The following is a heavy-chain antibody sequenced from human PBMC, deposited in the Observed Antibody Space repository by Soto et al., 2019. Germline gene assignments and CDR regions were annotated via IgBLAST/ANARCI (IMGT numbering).Heavy chain of an antibody. Sequence: EVQLVESGGGLVRPGGSRRLSCVASGFTFKSYYMMWARQVPGRGLEWLAKIKQDGSEKSYVDSVRGRFTISRDNAKESLYLQMDSLRAEDTAVYFCGRLSRGAPGGTFWGQGALVTVSP. CDR2: IKQDGSEK. V-gene: IGHV3-7*03. D-gene: IGHD1-1*01. CDR1: GFTFKSYY. CDR3: GRLSRGAPGGTF. J-gene: IGHJ4*02.